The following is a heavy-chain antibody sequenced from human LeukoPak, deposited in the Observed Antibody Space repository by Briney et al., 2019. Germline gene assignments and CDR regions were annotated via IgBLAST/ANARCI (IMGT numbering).Heavy chain of an antibody. Sequence: GGSLRLSCAASGFTFNNAWMSWVRQAPGKGLEWVSSISSSSSYIYYADSVKGRFTISRDNAKNSLYLQMNNLRAEDTAVYYCARGGGSGLAAAWVGIDYWGQGTLVTVSS. CDR3: ARGGGSGLAAAWVGIDY. D-gene: IGHD6-13*01. V-gene: IGHV3-21*01. CDR1: GFTFNNAW. J-gene: IGHJ4*02. CDR2: ISSSSSYI.